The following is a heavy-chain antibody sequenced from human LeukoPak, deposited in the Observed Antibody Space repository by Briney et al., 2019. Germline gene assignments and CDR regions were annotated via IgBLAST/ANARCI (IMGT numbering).Heavy chain of an antibody. Sequence: PGGSLRLSCAASGFTFSSYWMHWVRQAPGKGLVWVSRINSDGSSTSYADSVKGRFTISRDNAKNTLYLQMNSLRAEDTAVYYCARVPGAGEPTIFDYWSQGTLVTVSS. J-gene: IGHJ4*02. V-gene: IGHV3-74*01. D-gene: IGHD3-16*01. CDR3: ARVPGAGEPTIFDY. CDR1: GFTFSSYW. CDR2: INSDGSST.